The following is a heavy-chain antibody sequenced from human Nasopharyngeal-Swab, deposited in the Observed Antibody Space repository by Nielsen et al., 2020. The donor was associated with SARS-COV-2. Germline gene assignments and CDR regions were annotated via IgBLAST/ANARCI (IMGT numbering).Heavy chain of an antibody. CDR2: ISSGGSAT. CDR3: ASERSSRLGEGTFDY. V-gene: IGHV3-48*04. CDR1: EFTFSTYS. D-gene: IGHD3-16*01. Sequence: GESLKISCAASEFTFSTYSMHWVRQAPGKGLEWVSYISSGGSATHYADSVKGRFAISRDNPKNSLYLQMNSLRAEDTAVYYCASERSSRLGEGTFDYWGQGTLVTVSS. J-gene: IGHJ4*02.